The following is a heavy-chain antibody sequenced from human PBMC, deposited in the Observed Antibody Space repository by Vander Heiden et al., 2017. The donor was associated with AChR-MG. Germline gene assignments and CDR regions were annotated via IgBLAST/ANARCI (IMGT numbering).Heavy chain of an antibody. CDR1: GFPFSSYG. V-gene: IGHV3-33*01. D-gene: IGHD6-19*01. J-gene: IGHJ3*02. Sequence: QVQLVESGGGVVQPGRSLRLSCAASGFPFSSYGMHWVRQAPGKGMEGVAVIWYDGSNKYYADSVKGRFTISRDNSKNTLYLQMNSLRAEDTAVYYCAREGRAVDAFDIWGQGTMVTVSS. CDR3: AREGRAVDAFDI. CDR2: IWYDGSNK.